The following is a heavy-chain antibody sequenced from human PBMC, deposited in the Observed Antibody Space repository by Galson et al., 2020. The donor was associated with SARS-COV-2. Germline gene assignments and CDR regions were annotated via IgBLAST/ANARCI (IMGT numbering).Heavy chain of an antibody. D-gene: IGHD3-10*01. CDR1: GFTFSSYE. CDR3: ARELLVYYYYMDV. CDR2: ISSSGSTI. Sequence: GSLRLSCAASGFTFSSYEMNWVRQAPGKGLEWVSYISSSGSTIYYADSVKGRFTISRDNAKNSLYLQMNSLRAEDTAVYYCARELLVYYYYMDVWGKGTTVTVSS. V-gene: IGHV3-48*03. J-gene: IGHJ6*03.